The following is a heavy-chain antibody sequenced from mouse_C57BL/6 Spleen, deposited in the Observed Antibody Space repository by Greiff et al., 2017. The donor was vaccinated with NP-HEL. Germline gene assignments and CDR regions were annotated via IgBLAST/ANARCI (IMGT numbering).Heavy chain of an antibody. V-gene: IGHV1-15*01. J-gene: IGHJ4*01. CDR2: IDPETGGT. CDR1: GYTFTDYE. Sequence: QVQLKQSGAELVRPGASVTLSCKASGYTFTDYEMHWVKQTPVHGLEWIGAIDPETGGTAYNQKFKGKAILTADKSSSTAYMELRSLTSEDSAVYYCTRVRVYSRYAMDYWGQGTSVTVSS. D-gene: IGHD2-1*01. CDR3: TRVRVYSRYAMDY.